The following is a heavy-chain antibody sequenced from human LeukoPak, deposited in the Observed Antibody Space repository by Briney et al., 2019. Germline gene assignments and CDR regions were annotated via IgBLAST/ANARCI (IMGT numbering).Heavy chain of an antibody. J-gene: IGHJ6*03. CDR3: ARGAWGDFDWPINHYYYYYMDV. D-gene: IGHD3-9*01. Sequence: ASVKVSCKASGYTFTDYYMHWVRQAPGQGLEWMGWINTNTGNPTYAQGFTGRFVFSLDTSVSTAYLQISSLKAEDTAVYYCARGAWGDFDWPINHYYYYYMDVWGKGTTVTVSS. V-gene: IGHV7-4-1*02. CDR1: GYTFTDYY. CDR2: INTNTGNP.